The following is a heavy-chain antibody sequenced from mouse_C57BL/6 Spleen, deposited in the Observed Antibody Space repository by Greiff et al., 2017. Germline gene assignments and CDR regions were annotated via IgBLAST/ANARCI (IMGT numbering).Heavy chain of an antibody. CDR3: ARRGIYYYGSLDY. V-gene: IGHV1-42*01. J-gene: IGHJ2*01. D-gene: IGHD1-1*01. CDR1: GYSFTGYY. CDR2: INPSTGGT. Sequence: VQLQQSGPELVKPGASVKISCKASGYSFTGYYMNWVKQSPEKSLEWIGEINPSTGGTTYNQKFKAKATLTVDKSSSTAYMQLKSLTSEDSAVYYCARRGIYYYGSLDYWGQGTTLTVSS.